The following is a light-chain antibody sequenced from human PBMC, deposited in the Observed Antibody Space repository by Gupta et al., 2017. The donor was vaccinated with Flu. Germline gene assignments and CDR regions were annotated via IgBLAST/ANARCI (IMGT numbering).Light chain of an antibody. Sequence: PATLLWSAGESATLSGRASQSVRRDLEWYQQKPGQAPRLLIYGASTRANGFPARFSGSGCGTEFTLTISSRQSEDFAVYYCQHENNWPEPFGHGTNVDIK. J-gene: IGKJ3*01. CDR3: QHENNWPEP. CDR1: QSVRRD. CDR2: GAS. V-gene: IGKV3-15*01.